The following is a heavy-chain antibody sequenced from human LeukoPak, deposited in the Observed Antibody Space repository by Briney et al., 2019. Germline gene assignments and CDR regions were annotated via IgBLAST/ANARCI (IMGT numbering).Heavy chain of an antibody. CDR1: GGSISSYY. CDR2: IYYSGST. D-gene: IGHD3-22*01. Sequence: SETLSLTCTVSGGSISSYYWSWIRQPPGKGLEWIGYIYYSGSTNYNPSLKSRVTISVDTSKNQFSLKLSSVPAADTAVYYCARDLGSYYYDSSGYGRFDPWGQGTLVTVSS. CDR3: ARDLGSYYYDSSGYGRFDP. J-gene: IGHJ5*02. V-gene: IGHV4-59*01.